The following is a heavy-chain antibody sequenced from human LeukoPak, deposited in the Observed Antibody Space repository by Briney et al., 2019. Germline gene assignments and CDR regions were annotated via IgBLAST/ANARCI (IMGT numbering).Heavy chain of an antibody. CDR2: ISYDGSNK. CDR1: GFTLSSYA. D-gene: IGHD4-23*01. CDR3: ARVGAGGGNGFDY. V-gene: IGHV3-30*04. Sequence: RSLRLSCAASGFTLSSYAMHWVRQAPGKGLEWVAVISYDGSNKYYADSVKGRFTISRDNSKNTLYLQMNSLRAEDTAVYYCARVGAGGGNGFDYWGQGTLVTVSS. J-gene: IGHJ4*02.